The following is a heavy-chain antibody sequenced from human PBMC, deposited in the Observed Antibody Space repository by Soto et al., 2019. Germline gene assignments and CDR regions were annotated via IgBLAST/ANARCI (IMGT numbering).Heavy chain of an antibody. V-gene: IGHV4-59*01. CDR1: GGPISGYY. Sequence: SETLSLTCTVSGGPISGYYWSWIRQPPGKGLEWIGNVYYSGGAKYNPSVKRRVSISVDTSKNQFSLNLSSVTAADTAVYYCTRDGDGRMTTNPYYYYGMDVWGPGITVTVSS. CDR2: VYYSGGA. D-gene: IGHD2-21*02. J-gene: IGHJ6*02. CDR3: TRDGDGRMTTNPYYYYGMDV.